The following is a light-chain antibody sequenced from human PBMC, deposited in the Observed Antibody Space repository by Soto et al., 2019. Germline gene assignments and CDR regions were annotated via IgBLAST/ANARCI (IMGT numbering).Light chain of an antibody. CDR3: QHINSYPIT. V-gene: IGKV1-9*01. Sequence: DIQLTQSPSFLSASVGDRVTITCRASQGINSYLAWYQQKPGKVPKLLIYAASTLQSGVPSRFSGSGSGTEFTLTISSLQPEDFTTYYCQHINSYPITFGQGTRLEI. J-gene: IGKJ5*01. CDR1: QGINSY. CDR2: AAS.